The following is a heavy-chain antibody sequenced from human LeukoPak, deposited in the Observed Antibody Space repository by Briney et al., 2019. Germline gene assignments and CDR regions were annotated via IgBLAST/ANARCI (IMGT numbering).Heavy chain of an antibody. D-gene: IGHD3-3*01. V-gene: IGHV4-38-2*01. J-gene: IGHJ6*03. CDR1: GYSISSGYY. CDR2: IYHSGST. Sequence: SETLSLTCAVSGYSISSGYYWGWIRQPPGKGLEWIGSIYHSGSTYYNPSLKSRVTIPVDTSKNQFSLKLTSVTDADTVVYYLTRHVTADFESGYHDYYYYYMDVWGKGTTVTVSS. CDR3: TRHVTADFESGYHDYYYYYMDV.